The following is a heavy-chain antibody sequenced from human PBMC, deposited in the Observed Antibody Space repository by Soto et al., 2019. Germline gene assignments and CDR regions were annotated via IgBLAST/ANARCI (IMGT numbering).Heavy chain of an antibody. CDR2: IYYSGST. V-gene: IGHV4-39*01. D-gene: IGHD6-13*01. Sequence: SETLSLTCTVSGGSISSSSYYWGWIRQPPGKGLEWIGSIYYSGSTYYNPSLKSRVTISVDTSKNQFSLKLSSVTAADTAVYYCARNGASIAAAQGWFEPWGQGTLVTVSS. CDR1: GGSISSSSYY. J-gene: IGHJ5*02. CDR3: ARNGASIAAAQGWFEP.